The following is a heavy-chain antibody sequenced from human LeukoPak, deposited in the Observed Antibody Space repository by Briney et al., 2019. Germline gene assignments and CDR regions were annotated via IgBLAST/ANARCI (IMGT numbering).Heavy chain of an antibody. Sequence: SETLSLTCTVSGDSISSGSYYWSWIRQPAGKGLEWIGRIYIRGTTNYNPSLKSRVTISADTSKNQFSLKLDSVTAADTAVYYCARGYWFYFDYWGQGTLVTVSS. D-gene: IGHD2-8*02. CDR1: GDSISSGSYY. CDR3: ARGYWFYFDY. V-gene: IGHV4-61*02. CDR2: IYIRGTT. J-gene: IGHJ4*02.